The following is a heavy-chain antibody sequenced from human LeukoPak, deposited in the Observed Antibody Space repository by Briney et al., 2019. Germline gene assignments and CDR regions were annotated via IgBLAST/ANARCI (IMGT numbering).Heavy chain of an antibody. Sequence: GGSLRLSCAASGFTFSSYGMHWVRQAPGKGLEWVAVISYDGSNKYYADSVKGRFTISRDNAKNSLYLQMNSLRAEDTAVYYCAKTPAEYQLLRRLGGMDVWGQGTTVTVSS. CDR2: ISYDGSNK. CDR3: AKTPAEYQLLRRLGGMDV. CDR1: GFTFSSYG. J-gene: IGHJ6*02. D-gene: IGHD2-2*01. V-gene: IGHV3-30*18.